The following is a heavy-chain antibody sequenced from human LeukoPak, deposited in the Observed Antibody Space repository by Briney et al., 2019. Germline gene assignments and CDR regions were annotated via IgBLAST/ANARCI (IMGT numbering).Heavy chain of an antibody. D-gene: IGHD3-22*01. CDR1: GYTFTGYY. CDR2: INPNSGGT. V-gene: IGHV1-2*02. J-gene: IGHJ4*02. CDR3: ARGEYYYDSSGYYEAY. Sequence: GASVKVSCKASGYTFTGYYMHWVRQAPGQGLEWMGWINPNSGGTNYAQKFQGRVTMTRDTSISTAYMELSRLRSDDTAVYYCARGEYYYDSSGYYEAYWGQGTLVTVSS.